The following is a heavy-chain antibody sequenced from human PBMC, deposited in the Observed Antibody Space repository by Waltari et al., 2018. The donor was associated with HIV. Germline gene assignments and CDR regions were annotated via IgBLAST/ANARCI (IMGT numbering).Heavy chain of an antibody. D-gene: IGHD2-15*01. V-gene: IGHV3-23*01. CDR3: AKMSFDIGVVHTRGSFEY. Sequence: EVHLLESGGGLVQPGGSLRLPSAASGSHFSSSATSWVRQAPGKGLEWVSCIGGSGDKTYDADSGKGRFTISRDKSKNTLHLLMDSLRADDTAVYYYAKMSFDIGVVHTRGSFEYWGQGTLVTVSS. CDR1: GSHFSSSA. J-gene: IGHJ4*02. CDR2: IGGSGDKT.